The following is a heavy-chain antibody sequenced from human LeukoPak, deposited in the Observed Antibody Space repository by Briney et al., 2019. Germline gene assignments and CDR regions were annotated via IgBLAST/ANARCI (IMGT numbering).Heavy chain of an antibody. CDR2: IYYSGST. V-gene: IGHV4-39*07. CDR1: GGSISSSSYY. D-gene: IGHD3-3*01. J-gene: IGHJ5*02. Sequence: SETLSLTCTVPGGSISSSSYYWGWIRQPPGKGLEWIGSIYYSGSTYYNPSLKSRVTISVDTSKNQFSLKLSSVTAADTAVYYCARDHDEFDPWGQGTLVTVSS. CDR3: ARDHDEFDP.